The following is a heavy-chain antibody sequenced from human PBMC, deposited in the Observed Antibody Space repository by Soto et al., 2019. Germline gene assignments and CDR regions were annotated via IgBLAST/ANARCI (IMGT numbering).Heavy chain of an antibody. Sequence: TLSLTFSGSGDSISHIRFYLSCIRQHPGEGLEWIGSIYHTGNAYYNPSLKSRVTISVDTSKNQFSLKLTSVTAADAALYYCARDFFDSSDYTTNWFDPWGQGSLVTVS. D-gene: IGHD3-22*01. CDR1: GDSISHIRFY. J-gene: IGHJ5*02. CDR3: ARDFFDSSDYTTNWFDP. CDR2: IYHTGNA. V-gene: IGHV4-39*01.